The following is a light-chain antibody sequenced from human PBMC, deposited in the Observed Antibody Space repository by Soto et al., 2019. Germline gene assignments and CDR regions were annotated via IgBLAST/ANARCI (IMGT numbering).Light chain of an antibody. CDR3: QQYGSSLHT. J-gene: IGKJ2*01. V-gene: IGKV3-20*01. Sequence: EIVLTQSPGTLSLSPGERATLSSRASQSVSSSYLAWYQQKPGQAPRLLIYGASSRATGIPDRFSGSGSGTDFALTISRLEPEDFAVYYCQQYGSSLHTFGQGTKLEIK. CDR2: GAS. CDR1: QSVSSSY.